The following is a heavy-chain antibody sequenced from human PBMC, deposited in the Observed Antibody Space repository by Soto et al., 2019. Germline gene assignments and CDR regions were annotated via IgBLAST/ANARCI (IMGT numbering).Heavy chain of an antibody. CDR3: ARVAPYYYDSSGYFPFDY. CDR2: IYHSGST. D-gene: IGHD3-22*01. Sequence: SETLSLTCAVSGYSISSGYYCGWIRQPPGKGLEWIGSIYHSGSTYYNPSLKSRVTISVDTSKNQLSLKLSSVTAADTAVYYCARVAPYYYDSSGYFPFDYWGQGTLVTVSS. J-gene: IGHJ4*02. CDR1: GYSISSGYY. V-gene: IGHV4-38-2*01.